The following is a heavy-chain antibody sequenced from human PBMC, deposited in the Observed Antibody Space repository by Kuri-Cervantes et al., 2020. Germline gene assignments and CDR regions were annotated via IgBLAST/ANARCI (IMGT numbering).Heavy chain of an antibody. V-gene: IGHV3-15*01. CDR1: GFTFSNAW. D-gene: IGHD3-9*01. J-gene: IGHJ4*02. CDR2: IYSKTDGGTT. Sequence: GESLKISCAASGFTFSNAWMSWVRQAPGEGLEWIGRIYSKTDGGTTDYAAPVKGRFTISRDDSKTTLFLQMNSLKTEDTAVYYCTTEYYDVLTGYYNFDYWGQGTLVTVSS. CDR3: TTEYYDVLTGYYNFDY.